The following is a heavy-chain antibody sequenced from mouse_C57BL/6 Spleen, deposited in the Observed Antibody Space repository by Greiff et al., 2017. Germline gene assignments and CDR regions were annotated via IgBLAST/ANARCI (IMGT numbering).Heavy chain of an antibody. CDR3: ARLAQLGRGFYFDY. Sequence: QVQLQQPGAELVRPGTSVKLSCKASGYTFTSYWMHWVKQRPGQGLEWIGVIDPSDSYTNYNQKFKGKATLTVDTSSSTAYMQLSSLTSEDSAVYYCARLAQLGRGFYFDYWGQGTTLTVSS. CDR1: GYTFTSYW. J-gene: IGHJ2*01. D-gene: IGHD4-1*02. CDR2: IDPSDSYT. V-gene: IGHV1-59*01.